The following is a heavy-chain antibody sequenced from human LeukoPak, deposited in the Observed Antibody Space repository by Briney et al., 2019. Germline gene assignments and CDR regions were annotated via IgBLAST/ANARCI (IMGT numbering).Heavy chain of an antibody. CDR3: ARGPVRLARPYDY. J-gene: IGHJ4*02. D-gene: IGHD3-9*01. CDR1: RGSLSGAY. CDR2: INHTGST. V-gene: IGHV4-34*01. Sequence: SETLSLTCTVQRGSLSGAYWTWIRQPPGKGLEWIGEINHTGSTNYNPSFKSRVTMSTDTPKNQFSLNLTSVTAADTALYYCARGPVRLARPYDYWGQGTLVTVPS.